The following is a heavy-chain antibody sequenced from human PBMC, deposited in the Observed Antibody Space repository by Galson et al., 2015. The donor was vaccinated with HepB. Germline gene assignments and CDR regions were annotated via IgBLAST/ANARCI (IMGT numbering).Heavy chain of an antibody. D-gene: IGHD2-15*01. CDR2: ISYDGNIK. Sequence: SLRLSCAASGFTFTSYSMHWVRQAPGEGLDWVAVISYDGNIKYYADSVKGRFTISRDNSKDTLYLQMNSLRTEDTAVYYCCSSRRTGPRGRHLDYWGQGTLVTVSS. CDR1: GFTFTSYS. J-gene: IGHJ4*02. CDR3: CSSRRTGPRGRHLDY. V-gene: IGHV3-30-3*01.